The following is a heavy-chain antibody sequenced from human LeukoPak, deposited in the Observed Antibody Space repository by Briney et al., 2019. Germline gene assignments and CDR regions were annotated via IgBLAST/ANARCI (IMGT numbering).Heavy chain of an antibody. CDR2: MYYSGST. D-gene: IGHD3-16*01. CDR1: GGSISSDGYS. CDR3: TRANGYGLIDY. J-gene: IGHJ4*02. V-gene: IGHV4-30-4*07. Sequence: SETLSLTCTVSGGSISSDGYSWSWIRQPPGKGLEWIGYMYYSGSTYYNPSLKSRVTISVDTSKKQFSLKLSSVTAADTAVYYCTRANGYGLIDYWGQGTLVTVSS.